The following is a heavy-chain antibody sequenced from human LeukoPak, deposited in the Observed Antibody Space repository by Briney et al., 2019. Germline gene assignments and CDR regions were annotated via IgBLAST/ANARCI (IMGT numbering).Heavy chain of an antibody. CDR1: GFTFHYYA. J-gene: IGHJ6*02. CDR2: ISSSSDNT. V-gene: IGHV3-23*01. D-gene: IGHD2-2*01. CDR3: AKLGCSRTSCYAADYSSYYGMDV. Sequence: GGSLRLSCAASGFTFHYYAMNWVRQAPGKGLEWVSAISSSSDNTYYAGSVKGRFTISRDNSKNTLYLQMNSLRAEDTAVYYCAKLGCSRTSCYAADYSSYYGMDVWGQGTTVTVSS.